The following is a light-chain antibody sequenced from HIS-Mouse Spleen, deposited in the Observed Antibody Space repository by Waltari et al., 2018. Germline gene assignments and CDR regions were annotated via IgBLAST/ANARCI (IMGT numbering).Light chain of an antibody. Sequence: SYELIQPPSLSVPAGQTARITCLGDALPKKNAYWYQQKSGQPHVLVLYEDSKRPSGIPERFSGSSSGTMATLTISGAQVEDEADYYCYSTDSSGNHRVFGGGTKLTVL. CDR2: EDS. CDR1: ALPKKN. J-gene: IGLJ2*01. V-gene: IGLV3-10*01. CDR3: YSTDSSGNHRV.